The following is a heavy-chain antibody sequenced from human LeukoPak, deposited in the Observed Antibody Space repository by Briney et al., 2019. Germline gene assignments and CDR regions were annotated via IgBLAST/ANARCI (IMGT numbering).Heavy chain of an antibody. Sequence: PGGSLRLSCGASGFTFSSYGMHWVRQAPGKGREWVAFIRYDGSNKYYADSVKGRFTISRDNSKNTLYLQMNSLRAEDTAVYYCAKDLIAAAGTYYYYYYMNVWGKGTTVTVSS. CDR2: IRYDGSNK. D-gene: IGHD6-13*01. J-gene: IGHJ6*03. CDR3: AKDLIAAAGTYYYYYYMNV. V-gene: IGHV3-30*02. CDR1: GFTFSSYG.